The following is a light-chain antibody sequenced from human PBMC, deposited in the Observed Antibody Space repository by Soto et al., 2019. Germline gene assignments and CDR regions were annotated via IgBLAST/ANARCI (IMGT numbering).Light chain of an antibody. CDR3: SSYTRSSAPYG. CDR2: AVS. V-gene: IGLV2-14*01. J-gene: IGLJ1*01. CDR1: SSDVGAYNY. Sequence: QSALTQPASVSGSPGQSITISCTGTSSDVGAYNYVSWYQQHPGKAPKLMIYAVSNRPSGVSNRFSGSKSGNTASLTISGLQAEDEADYYCSSYTRSSAPYGFGTGTKVTVL.